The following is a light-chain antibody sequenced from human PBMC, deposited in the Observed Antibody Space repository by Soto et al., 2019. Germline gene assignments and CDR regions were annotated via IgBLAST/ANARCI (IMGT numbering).Light chain of an antibody. V-gene: IGKV1-39*01. CDR3: QQSYSTPPGT. CDR2: ATS. CDR1: QSISSW. Sequence: DIQMTQSPSTLSASVGDRATITCRASQSISSWLAWYQQKPGKAPKLLIYATSSLQSGVPSRFSGSGSARAVNLTIRTLQPEDFATYYRQQSYSTPPGTFGQGTKV. J-gene: IGKJ1*01.